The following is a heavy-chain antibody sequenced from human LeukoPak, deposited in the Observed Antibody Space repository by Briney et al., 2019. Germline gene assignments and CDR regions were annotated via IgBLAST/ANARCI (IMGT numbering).Heavy chain of an antibody. D-gene: IGHD5-12*01. Sequence: GGSLRLSCAASGFTFSSYAMSWVRQAPGKGLEWVSAISGSTGSTYYADSVKGRFTISRDNSKNTLYLEMNSLRGEDTALYYCAKDVRSGWLQAFDLWGRGTLVTVSS. CDR3: AKDVRSGWLQAFDL. CDR2: ISGSTGST. CDR1: GFTFSSYA. V-gene: IGHV3-23*01. J-gene: IGHJ2*01.